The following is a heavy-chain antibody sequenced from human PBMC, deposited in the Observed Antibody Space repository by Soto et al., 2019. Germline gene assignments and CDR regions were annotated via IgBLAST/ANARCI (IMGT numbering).Heavy chain of an antibody. CDR3: ARVLYYYDSSGPSS. J-gene: IGHJ3*01. CDR1: GFTFSTYW. Sequence: GGSLRLSCAASGFTFSTYWMHWVRQAPGKGLVWVSRINSDGSSTTYADSVKGRFTISRDNAKNTLYLQMNSLRAEDTAVYHCARVLYYYDSSGPSSWGQGTMVTVSS. CDR2: INSDGSST. V-gene: IGHV3-74*01. D-gene: IGHD3-22*01.